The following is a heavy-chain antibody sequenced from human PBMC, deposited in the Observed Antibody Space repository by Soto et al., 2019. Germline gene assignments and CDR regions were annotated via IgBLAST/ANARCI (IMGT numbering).Heavy chain of an antibody. D-gene: IGHD3-16*02. Sequence: QVQLVESGGGVVQPGRSLRLSCAASGFTFSSYAMHWVRQAPGKGLEWVAVISYDGSNKYYADSVKGRFTISRDNSKNTLYLQMNSLRAEDTAVYYCARGRRLRLGELSLESYYFDYWGQGTLVTVSS. CDR1: GFTFSSYA. V-gene: IGHV3-30*04. J-gene: IGHJ4*02. CDR3: ARGRRLRLGELSLESYYFDY. CDR2: ISYDGSNK.